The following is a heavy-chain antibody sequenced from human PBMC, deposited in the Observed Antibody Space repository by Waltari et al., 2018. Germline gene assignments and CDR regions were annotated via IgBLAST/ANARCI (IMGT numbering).Heavy chain of an antibody. D-gene: IGHD2-2*02. Sequence: QVQLQESGPGLVKPSETLSLTCTVSGGSISSYYWSWIRQPAGKGLEWIGRIYTSGSTNFNPSLKSRVTMSVDTSNNQFSLKLSSVTAADTAVYYCARDGDYCSSTSCYTGFDYWGQGTLVTVSS. CDR2: IYTSGST. J-gene: IGHJ4*02. CDR1: GGSISSYY. CDR3: ARDGDYCSSTSCYTGFDY. V-gene: IGHV4-4*07.